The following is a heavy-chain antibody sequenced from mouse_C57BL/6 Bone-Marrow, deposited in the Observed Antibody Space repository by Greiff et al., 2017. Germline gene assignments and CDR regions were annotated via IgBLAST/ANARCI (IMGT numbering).Heavy chain of an antibody. Sequence: EVQLVESGGDLVKPGGSLKLSCAASGFTFSSYGMSWVRQTPDKRLEWVATISSGGSYTYYPDSVKGRFTISRDNAKNTLYLQMSSLKSEDTAMYYCARHKGLLREFAYWGQGTLVTVSA. J-gene: IGHJ3*01. CDR2: ISSGGSYT. CDR3: ARHKGLLREFAY. D-gene: IGHD2-3*01. CDR1: GFTFSSYG. V-gene: IGHV5-6*01.